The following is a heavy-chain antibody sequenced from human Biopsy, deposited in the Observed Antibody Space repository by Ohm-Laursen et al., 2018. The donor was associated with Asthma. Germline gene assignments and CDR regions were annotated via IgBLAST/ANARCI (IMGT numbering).Heavy chain of an antibody. D-gene: IGHD1-26*01. Sequence: SLRLSCAASGFSFSNYGMHWVRQAPGKGLDWVAVISFDGTNRNYTDSVKGRFTISRDNSRNTLHLEMNSLRAEDTAVYYCAEDVFPGWELRRGPDYWGQGTLVTVSS. CDR1: GFSFSNYG. V-gene: IGHV3-30*18. J-gene: IGHJ4*02. CDR2: ISFDGTNR. CDR3: AEDVFPGWELRRGPDY.